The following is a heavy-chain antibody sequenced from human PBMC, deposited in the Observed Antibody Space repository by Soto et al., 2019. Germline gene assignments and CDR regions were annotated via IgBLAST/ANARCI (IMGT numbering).Heavy chain of an antibody. V-gene: IGHV1-2*02. CDR2: INPNSGGT. J-gene: IGHJ4*02. Sequence: ASVKVSCKASGYTFTGYYMHWVLQAPGQGLEWMGWINPNSGGTNYAQKFQGRVTMTRDTSISTANMGLSRLRSDDRAVYSCARENVRSSGYYLRFGHWGQGTLVTVSS. CDR1: GYTFTGYY. CDR3: ARENVRSSGYYLRFGH. D-gene: IGHD3-22*01.